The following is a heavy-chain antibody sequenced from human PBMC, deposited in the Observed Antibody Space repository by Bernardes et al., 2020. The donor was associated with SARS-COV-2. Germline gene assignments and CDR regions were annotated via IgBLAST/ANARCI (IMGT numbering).Heavy chain of an antibody. D-gene: IGHD2-8*01. Sequence: GGSLRLSCAASGFTFSSYGLHWVHQAPDEGLEWVAVIWYDGSNKYYADSVKGRFIISRDNSKNTLYLQMNSLRAEDTAVYYCARDGRYCTNGVCYPYYYYGMDVWGQGTTGTVSS. CDR1: GFTFSSYG. V-gene: IGHV3-33*01. CDR3: ARDGRYCTNGVCYPYYYYGMDV. CDR2: IWYDGSNK. J-gene: IGHJ6*02.